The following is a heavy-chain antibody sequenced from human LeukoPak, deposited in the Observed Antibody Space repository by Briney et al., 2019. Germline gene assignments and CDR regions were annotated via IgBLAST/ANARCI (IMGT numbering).Heavy chain of an antibody. Sequence: SETLSLTCTVSGGSISSGSYYWGWIRQPPGEGLEWIGSIYYSGDTYYNPSLESRVTISVDTSKNQFSLKLSSVTAADTAVYYCARLLWFGESKKGYSYYMDVWDKGTTVTVSS. CDR1: GGSISSGSYY. J-gene: IGHJ6*03. CDR2: IYYSGDT. V-gene: IGHV4-39*01. D-gene: IGHD3-10*01. CDR3: ARLLWFGESKKGYSYYMDV.